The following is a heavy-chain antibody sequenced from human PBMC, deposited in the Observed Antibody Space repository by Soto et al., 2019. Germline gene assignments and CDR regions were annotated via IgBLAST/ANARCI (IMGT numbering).Heavy chain of an antibody. J-gene: IGHJ4*02. CDR3: ARDSGESSAYNY. CDR1: GYTFNSNG. V-gene: IGHV1-18*04. Sequence: ASVKVSCKASGYTFNSNGITWVRQAPGQGLEWMGWISAHNGNTNFAQNLQNRVTMTTDTSTSTAYMELRSLRSDDTAVYYCARDSGESSAYNYWGQGTLVTVSS. CDR2: ISAHNGNT. D-gene: IGHD3-22*01.